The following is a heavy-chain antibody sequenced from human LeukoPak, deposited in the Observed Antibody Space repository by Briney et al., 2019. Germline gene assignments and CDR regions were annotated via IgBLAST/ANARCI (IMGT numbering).Heavy chain of an antibody. V-gene: IGHV1-18*01. D-gene: IGHD5-12*01. CDR2: ISAYNGNT. CDR1: GYTFTSYG. J-gene: IGHJ3*02. Sequence: ASVKVSCKASGYTFTSYGISWVRQAPGQGLEWMGWISAYNGNTNYAQKLQGRVTMTTDTSTSTAYMKLRSLRSDDTAVYYCARANGLRHEDDAFDIWGQGTMVTVSS. CDR3: ARANGLRHEDDAFDI.